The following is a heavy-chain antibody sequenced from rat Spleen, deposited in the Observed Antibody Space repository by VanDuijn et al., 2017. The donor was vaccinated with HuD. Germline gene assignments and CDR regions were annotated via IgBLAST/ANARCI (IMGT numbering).Heavy chain of an antibody. CDR3: TREFFYTGDY. J-gene: IGHJ2*01. CDR2: ITNTGGST. Sequence: EVQLVESGGGLVQPGRSLKLSCAASGFTFSNYDMAWVRQAPTKGLEWVASITNTGGSTYYPDSVKGRFTISRDNAKSTLYLQLNSLRSEDTATYYCTREFFYTGDYWGQGVMVTVSS. D-gene: IGHD1-3*01. V-gene: IGHV5S23*01. CDR1: GFTFSNYD.